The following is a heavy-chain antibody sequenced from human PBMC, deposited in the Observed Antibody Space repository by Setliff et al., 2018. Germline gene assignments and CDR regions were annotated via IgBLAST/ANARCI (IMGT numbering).Heavy chain of an antibody. CDR3: ARDTPHDPVSSNWYRNWFDP. CDR1: GGSISDNNYY. V-gene: IGHV4-39*02. CDR2: ISHSANK. J-gene: IGHJ5*02. Sequence: PSETLSLTCTVSGGSISDNNYYWGWIRQSPGKELEWIGGISHSANKYYNPSFRTGVTISVDMSKNQFFLNLDSVTAADTAVYFCARDTPHDPVSSNWYRNWFDPWGQGILVTVSS. D-gene: IGHD6-13*01.